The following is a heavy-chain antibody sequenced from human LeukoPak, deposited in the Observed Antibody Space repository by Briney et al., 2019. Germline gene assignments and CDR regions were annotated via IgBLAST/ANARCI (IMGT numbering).Heavy chain of an antibody. V-gene: IGHV4-59*01. D-gene: IGHD4-17*01. J-gene: IGHJ5*02. CDR2: IYYSGST. Sequence: SATLSLTCTVSGGSISSYYWRWIRQPPGKGLEWIGYIYYSGSTNYNPSLKSRVTISVDTSKNQFSLKLSSVTAADTAVYYCARDHSHLWYGDGNWFDPWGQGTLVTVSS. CDR3: ARDHSHLWYGDGNWFDP. CDR1: GGSISSYY.